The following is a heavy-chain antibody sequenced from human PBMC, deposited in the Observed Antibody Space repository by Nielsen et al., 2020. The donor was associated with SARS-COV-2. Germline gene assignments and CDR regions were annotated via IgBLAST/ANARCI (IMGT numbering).Heavy chain of an antibody. J-gene: IGHJ6*02. CDR1: GFTFSSYS. V-gene: IGHV3-21*01. D-gene: IGHD3-16*01. CDR2: MSSSSNYI. Sequence: GESLKISCAASGFTFSSYSMTWVRQAPGKGLEWVSSMSSSSNYISYADSVKGRFTIPRDNAQNSLYLQMNSLRAEDTAVYYCARPMITFGSLYGMDVWGQGTTVTVSS. CDR3: ARPMITFGSLYGMDV.